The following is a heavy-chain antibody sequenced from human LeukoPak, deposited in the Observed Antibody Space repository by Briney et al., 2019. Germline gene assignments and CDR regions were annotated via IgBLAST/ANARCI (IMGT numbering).Heavy chain of an antibody. V-gene: IGHV3-7*01. Sequence: AGGSLRLSCAASGFTFSSYWMSWVRQAPGKGLEWVANIKQDGSEKYYVDSVKGRFTISRDNAKNSLYLQMNNLRAEDTAVYYCANLHGGLLSFDGWGQGTLVTVSS. CDR3: ANLHGGLLSFDG. J-gene: IGHJ4*02. CDR1: GFTFSSYW. D-gene: IGHD2-15*01. CDR2: IKQDGSEK.